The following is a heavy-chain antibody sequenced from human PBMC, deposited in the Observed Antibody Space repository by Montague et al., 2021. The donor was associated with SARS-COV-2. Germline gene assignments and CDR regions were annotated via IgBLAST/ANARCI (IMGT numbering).Heavy chain of an antibody. D-gene: IGHD6-13*01. CDR3: ARVGRQQLVRLSGMDV. J-gene: IGHJ6*02. CDR2: IYYKGNT. V-gene: IGHV4-31*03. Sequence: TLSLTCSVSGGSMSSVGYYWSWLRQHPGKGLEWIGYIYYKGNTFYNPSLKSRISISLDTSKSQFSLNLTSVTAADTAVYYCARVGRQQLVRLSGMDVWGQGTTVTVSS. CDR1: GGSMSSVGYY.